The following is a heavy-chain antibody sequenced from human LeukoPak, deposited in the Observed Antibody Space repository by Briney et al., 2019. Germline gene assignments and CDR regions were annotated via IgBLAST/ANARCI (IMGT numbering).Heavy chain of an antibody. CDR2: IYYSGST. CDR3: AREGYNYGIDY. D-gene: IGHD5-18*01. Sequence: SETLSLTCTVSGGSISSGDYYWSWIRQPPGKGLEWIGYIYYSGSTYYNPSLKSRVTISVDTSKNQFSLNLSSVTAADTAVYYCAREGYNYGIDYWGQGTLVTVSS. V-gene: IGHV4-30-4*01. CDR1: GGSISSGDYY. J-gene: IGHJ4*02.